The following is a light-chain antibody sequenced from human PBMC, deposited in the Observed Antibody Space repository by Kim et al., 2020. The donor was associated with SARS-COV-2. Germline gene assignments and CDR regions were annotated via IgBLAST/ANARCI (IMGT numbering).Light chain of an antibody. CDR1: QSVSSSY. CDR2: GAS. V-gene: IGKV3-20*01. J-gene: IGKJ1*01. Sequence: SPGERATLSCRASQSVSSSYLAWYQQKTGQAPRLCIYGASSRATGIPVRFSGSGSGRDFTLTISRLEPEDFAVYYCQQYGSSLWTFGQGTKVDIK. CDR3: QQYGSSLWT.